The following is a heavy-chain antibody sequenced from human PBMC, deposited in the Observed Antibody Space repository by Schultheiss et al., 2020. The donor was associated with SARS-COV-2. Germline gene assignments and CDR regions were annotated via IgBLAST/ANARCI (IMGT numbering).Heavy chain of an antibody. Sequence: GESLKISCAASGFTFSSYSMNWVRQAPGKGLEWVSSISSSSSYIYYADSVKGRFTISRDNAKNSLYLQMNSLRAEDTAVYYCARDFSSGWGDFDYWGQGTLVTVSS. CDR1: GFTFSSYS. D-gene: IGHD6-19*01. J-gene: IGHJ4*02. CDR2: ISSSSSYI. CDR3: ARDFSSGWGDFDY. V-gene: IGHV3-21*01.